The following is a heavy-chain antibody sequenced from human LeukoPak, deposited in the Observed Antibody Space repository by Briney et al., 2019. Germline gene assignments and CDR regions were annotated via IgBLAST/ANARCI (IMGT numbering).Heavy chain of an antibody. CDR1: GFTFSNYA. CDR2: ISGSGSSA. Sequence: GGSLRLSCAASGFTFSNYAMSWVRQAPGKGLEWVSTISGSGSSAYYADSVKGRFTISRDNSENTLYLQMNSVRVEDTAVYYCAKGREPYGDSRFDYWGQGTLVTVSS. V-gene: IGHV3-23*01. J-gene: IGHJ4*02. D-gene: IGHD4-17*01. CDR3: AKGREPYGDSRFDY.